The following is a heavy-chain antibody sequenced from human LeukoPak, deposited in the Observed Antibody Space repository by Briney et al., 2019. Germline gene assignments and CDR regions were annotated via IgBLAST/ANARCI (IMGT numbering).Heavy chain of an antibody. J-gene: IGHJ6*03. CDR1: GDSVTSFY. D-gene: IGHD2-15*01. CDR3: ARRRVVVADRPNSFYYYIDV. V-gene: IGHV4-59*02. CDR2: VYSRGST. Sequence: SETLSLTRSVSGDSVTSFYWSWIRQTPGKGLEWIGYVYSRGSTTYNPSLRSRTTISVDTSQNQFSLYLSSVTAADTAVYYCARRRVVVADRPNSFYYYIDVWGKGTTVTVSS.